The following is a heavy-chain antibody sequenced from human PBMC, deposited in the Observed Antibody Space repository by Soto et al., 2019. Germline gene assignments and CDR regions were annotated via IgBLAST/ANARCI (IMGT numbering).Heavy chain of an antibody. V-gene: IGHV3-74*01. J-gene: IGHJ4*02. CDR3: AIRASYYDSSGYFDY. D-gene: IGHD3-22*01. CDR1: GFTFSSYW. Sequence: GRSLRLSCAASGFTFSSYWMHWVRQAPGEGLVWVSRINSDGSSTSYADSVKGRFTISRDNAKNTLYLQMNSLRAEDTAVYYCAIRASYYDSSGYFDYWGQGTLVTVSS. CDR2: INSDGSST.